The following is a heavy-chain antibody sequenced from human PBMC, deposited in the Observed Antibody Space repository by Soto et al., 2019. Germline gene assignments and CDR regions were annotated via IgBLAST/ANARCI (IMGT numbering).Heavy chain of an antibody. J-gene: IGHJ4*02. Sequence: XSVKVSCKASVYTFTCYYMHWVRQAPGQGLEWMGWINPNSGGTNYAQKFQGRVTMTRDTSISTAYMELSRLRSDDTAVYYCARVRYSSGWYEPPYFDYWGQGTLVTVSS. CDR2: INPNSGGT. V-gene: IGHV1-2*02. CDR3: ARVRYSSGWYEPPYFDY. CDR1: VYTFTCYY. D-gene: IGHD6-19*01.